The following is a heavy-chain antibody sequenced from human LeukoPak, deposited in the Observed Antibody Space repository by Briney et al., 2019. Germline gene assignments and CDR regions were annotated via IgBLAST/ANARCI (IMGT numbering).Heavy chain of an antibody. CDR3: ARDRPHIVVVPADLNVDTAMVDDAFDI. D-gene: IGHD2-2*01. CDR2: IIPIFGTA. V-gene: IGHV1-69*13. Sequence: SVKVSCKASGGTFSSYAISWVRQAPGQGLEWMGGIIPIFGTANYAQKFQGRVTITADESTSTAYMELSSLRSEDTAVYYCARDRPHIVVVPADLNVDTAMVDDAFDIWGQGTMVTVSS. CDR1: GGTFSSYA. J-gene: IGHJ3*02.